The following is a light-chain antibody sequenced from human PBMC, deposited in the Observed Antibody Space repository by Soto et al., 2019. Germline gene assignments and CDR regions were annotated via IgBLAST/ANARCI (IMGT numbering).Light chain of an antibody. Sequence: SVLTQPPSASGTPGQRVTISCSGSSSNIGSNTVNWYQQLPGTAPKLLIYNNYQRPSGVPDRCSGSKSGTSASLAISGLQSEDEANYKCAAWDDSMNGHVVCGGVPDLTVL. CDR3: AAWDDSMNGHVV. J-gene: IGLJ2*01. CDR1: SSNIGSNT. CDR2: NNY. V-gene: IGLV1-44*01.